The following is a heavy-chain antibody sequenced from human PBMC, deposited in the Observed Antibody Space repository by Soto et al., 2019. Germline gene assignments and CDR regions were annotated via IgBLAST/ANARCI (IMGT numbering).Heavy chain of an antibody. V-gene: IGHV3-23*01. D-gene: IGHD3-22*01. CDR2: ISNSGGST. Sequence: GGSLSLSCAASGFTFSSYAMSWVRQAPGKGLEWVSVISNSGGSTYNADSVKGRFTMSRDNSKNTLYLQMNSLRAEDTAIYYFAKYGSSGYYWLDYWGKGTLVPVSS. CDR3: AKYGSSGYYWLDY. CDR1: GFTFSSYA. J-gene: IGHJ4*02.